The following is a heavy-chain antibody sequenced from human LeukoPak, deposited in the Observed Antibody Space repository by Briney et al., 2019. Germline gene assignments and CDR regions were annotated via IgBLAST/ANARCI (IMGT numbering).Heavy chain of an antibody. CDR2: IGTAGDT. CDR3: ARRGAGSSRDY. D-gene: IGHD1-26*01. Sequence: GGSLRLSCAASGFTISSYDMHWVRQATGKGLEWVSGIGTAGDTHYPDSVKGRFTISRENAKNSLYLQMNSLRAGDTAVYYCARRGAGSSRDYWGQGTLVTVSS. V-gene: IGHV3-13*04. CDR1: GFTISSYD. J-gene: IGHJ4*02.